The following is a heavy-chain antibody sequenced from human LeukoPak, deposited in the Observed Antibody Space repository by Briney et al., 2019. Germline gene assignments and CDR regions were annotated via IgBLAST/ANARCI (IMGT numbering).Heavy chain of an antibody. J-gene: IGHJ6*02. V-gene: IGHV1-18*01. D-gene: IGHD3-10*01. CDR1: GYTFTSYG. Sequence: GASVKVSCKASGYTFTSYGISWVRQAPGQGLEWMGWISAYNGNTNYAQKLQGRVTMTTDTSTSTAYMELRSLRSDDTAVYYCARDHSGTDSQNYYYYYGMDVWGQGTTVTVSS. CDR2: ISAYNGNT. CDR3: ARDHSGTDSQNYYYYYGMDV.